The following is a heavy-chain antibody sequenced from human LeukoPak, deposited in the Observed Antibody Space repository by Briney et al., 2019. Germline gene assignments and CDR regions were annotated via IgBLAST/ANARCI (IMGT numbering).Heavy chain of an antibody. Sequence: SVKVSCKASGGTFSSYAISWVRQAPGQGLEWMGGIIPIFGTANYAQKFQGRVTITADESTSTAYMELSSLRSEDTAVYYCARDRGLVGATGYFDYWGQGTLVTVSS. CDR1: GGTFSSYA. D-gene: IGHD1-26*01. CDR3: ARDRGLVGATGYFDY. CDR2: IIPIFGTA. V-gene: IGHV1-69*13. J-gene: IGHJ4*02.